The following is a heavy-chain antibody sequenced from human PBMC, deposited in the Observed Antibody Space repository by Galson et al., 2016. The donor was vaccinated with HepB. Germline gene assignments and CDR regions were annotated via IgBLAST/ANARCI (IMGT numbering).Heavy chain of an antibody. J-gene: IGHJ6*02. CDR1: GFTFSDYY. CDR2: ISSSTYT. CDR3: ARGEEGMDV. Sequence: SLRLSCAASGFTFSDYYMSWIRQAPGKGLEWVSYISSSTYTNYAYSVKGRFTISRDIAKSSLYLQMNSLRVEDTAVYYCARGEEGMDVWGQGTTVTVSS. D-gene: IGHD1-26*01. V-gene: IGHV3-11*05.